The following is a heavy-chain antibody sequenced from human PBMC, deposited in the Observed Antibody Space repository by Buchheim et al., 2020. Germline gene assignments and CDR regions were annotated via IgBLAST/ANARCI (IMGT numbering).Heavy chain of an antibody. CDR3: AKEYGSGSYYYYYYYGMVV. J-gene: IGHJ6*02. V-gene: IGHV3-7*03. CDR1: GFTFSTYW. Sequence: EVQVVESGGGLVQPGGSLRLSCAASGFTFSTYWMSWVRQAPGKGPEWVANIKEDGSEKYYVDSVKARFSISRDNAKNSVYLQMNSLRAEDTAVYYCAKEYGSGSYYYYYYYGMVVWGQGTT. D-gene: IGHD3-10*01. CDR2: IKEDGSEK.